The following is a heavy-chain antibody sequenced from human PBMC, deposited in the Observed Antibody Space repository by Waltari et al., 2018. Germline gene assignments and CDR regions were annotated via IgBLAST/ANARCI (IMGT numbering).Heavy chain of an antibody. D-gene: IGHD1-26*01. CDR2: INHSGST. CDR3: ASTRELGALGT. CDR1: GGSLSGYS. Sequence: QVKLQQRGAALLKPSGNLSITCAVYGGSLSGYSCGRNRQPPGKGLAWIGEINHSGSTNDNPSLKSRVTISVDTSTLQFSLCLSPVTAADAAVYYCASTRELGALGTWGQGTLVTVSS. V-gene: IGHV4-34*01. J-gene: IGHJ5*02.